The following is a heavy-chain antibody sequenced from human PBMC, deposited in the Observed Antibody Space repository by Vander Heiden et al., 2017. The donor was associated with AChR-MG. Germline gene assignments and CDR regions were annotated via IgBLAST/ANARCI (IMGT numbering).Heavy chain of an antibody. J-gene: IGHJ6*02. CDR2: INHSGST. V-gene: IGHV4-34*01. D-gene: IGHD2-15*01. CDR1: GGSFSGYY. CDR3: ARGGYCSGGSCYSFRWHVFYGMDV. Sequence: QVQLQQWGAGLLKPSETLSLTCAVYGGSFSGYYWSWIRQPPGKGLEWIGEINHSGSTNYNPSLKRRVTISVDTSKNQFSLKLSSVTAADTAVYYCARGGYCSGGSCYSFRWHVFYGMDVWGQGTTVTVSS.